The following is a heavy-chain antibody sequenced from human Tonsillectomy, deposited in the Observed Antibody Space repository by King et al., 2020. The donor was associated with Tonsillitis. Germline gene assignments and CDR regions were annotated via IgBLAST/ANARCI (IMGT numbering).Heavy chain of an antibody. Sequence: QLVQSGAEVKKPGESLQISCQGSGYTFASTWIGWVRQMPGQGLEWMGIIYPGDSDTRYSPSFQGQVTISADTSISTAYLHWSSLKASDTAMYYCARQGASVTRFYYYDHMDVWGNGTTVTVSS. V-gene: IGHV5-51*01. CDR3: ARQGASVTRFYYYDHMDV. J-gene: IGHJ6*03. D-gene: IGHD2-21*02. CDR1: GYTFASTW. CDR2: IYPGDSDT.